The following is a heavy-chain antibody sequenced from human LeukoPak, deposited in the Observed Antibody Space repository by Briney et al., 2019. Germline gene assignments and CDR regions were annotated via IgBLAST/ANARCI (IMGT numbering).Heavy chain of an antibody. CDR1: GGSISSYY. CDR2: IYYSGST. CDR3: ARVALNYCSGGSCYPFFDY. D-gene: IGHD2-15*01. V-gene: IGHV4-59*01. Sequence: SETLSLTCTVSGGSISSYYWSWIRQPPGKGLEWIGYIYYSGSTNYNPSLKSRVTVSVDTSKNQFSLKLSSVTAADTAVYYCARVALNYCSGGSCYPFFDYWGQGTLVTVSS. J-gene: IGHJ4*02.